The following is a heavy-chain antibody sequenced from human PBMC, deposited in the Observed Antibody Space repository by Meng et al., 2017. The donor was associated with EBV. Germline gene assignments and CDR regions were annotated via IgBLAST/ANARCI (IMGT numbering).Heavy chain of an antibody. CDR3: ARAEIAAAGRLDY. CDR1: GGTFSSYA. V-gene: IGHV1-69*06. J-gene: IGHJ4*02. Sequence: QGRRVQSGGGGKRPGSSVKVSCKASGGTFSSYAISWVRQAPGQGLEWMGGIIPIFGTANYAQKFQGRVTITADKSTSTAYMELSSLRSEDTAVYYCARAEIAAAGRLDYWGQGTLVTVSS. CDR2: IIPIFGTA. D-gene: IGHD6-13*01.